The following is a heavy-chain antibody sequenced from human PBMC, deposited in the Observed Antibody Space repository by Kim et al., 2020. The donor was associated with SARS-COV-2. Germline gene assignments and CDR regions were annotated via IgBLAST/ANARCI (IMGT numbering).Heavy chain of an antibody. CDR1: GFTFSDYS. D-gene: IGHD3-16*01. CDR2: ITDSGSTI. Sequence: GGSLRPSCAASGFTFSDYSMNWVRQAPGKGLEWLAYITDSGSTIFQADSVKGRFTISRDSAKNSLLLQMNSLRGDDTAVYFCAREQGRGIDYWGQGTLVT. J-gene: IGHJ4*02. V-gene: IGHV3-48*04. CDR3: AREQGRGIDY.